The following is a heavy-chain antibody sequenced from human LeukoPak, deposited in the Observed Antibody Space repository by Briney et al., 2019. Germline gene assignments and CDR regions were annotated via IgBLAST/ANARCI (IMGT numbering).Heavy chain of an antibody. J-gene: IGHJ1*01. CDR3: ARGSNYYDSSGYYNAEYFQH. Sequence: ASVKVSCKASGYTFTSYGISWVRQAPGQGLEWMGWISAYNGNTNYAQKLQGRVTMTTDTSTSTAYMELRSLRSDDTAVYYCARGSNYYDSSGYYNAEYFQHWGQGTLVTVSS. CDR1: GYTFTSYG. CDR2: ISAYNGNT. D-gene: IGHD3-22*01. V-gene: IGHV1-18*04.